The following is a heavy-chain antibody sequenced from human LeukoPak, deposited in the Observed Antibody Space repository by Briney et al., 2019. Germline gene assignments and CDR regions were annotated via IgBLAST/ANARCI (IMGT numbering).Heavy chain of an antibody. CDR3: AKSRAALVVRGVGPHS. CDR1: EFTFNSYA. J-gene: IGHJ4*02. V-gene: IGHV3-23*01. CDR2: IAGSGGST. Sequence: GGSLRLSCAASEFTFNSYAMSWVRRAPGKGLEWVSTIAGSGGSTYYADSVKGRFTISRDDSNNALYLQMDSLRPEDTAVYYCAKSRAALVVRGVGPHSWGQGTLVTVSS. D-gene: IGHD3-10*01.